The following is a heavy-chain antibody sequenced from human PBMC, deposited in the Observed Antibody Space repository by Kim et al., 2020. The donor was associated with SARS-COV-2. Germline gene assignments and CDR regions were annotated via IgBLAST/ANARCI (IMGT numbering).Heavy chain of an antibody. CDR2: ISYDGSNK. CDR1: GFTFSSYA. V-gene: IGHV3-30*04. Sequence: GGSLRLSCAASGFTFSSYAMHWVRQAPGKGLEWVAVISYDGSNKYYADSVKGRFTISRDNSKNTLYLQMNSLRAEDTAVYYCARPGYCSGGSCYFQSGSRANYFDYWGQGTLVTVSS. CDR3: ARPGYCSGGSCYFQSGSRANYFDY. D-gene: IGHD2-15*01. J-gene: IGHJ4*02.